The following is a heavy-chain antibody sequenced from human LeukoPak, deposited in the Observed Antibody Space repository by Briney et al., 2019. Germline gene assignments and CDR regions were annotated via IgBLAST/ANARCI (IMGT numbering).Heavy chain of an antibody. V-gene: IGHV3-7*01. CDR2: INYDGSEK. D-gene: IGHD2-8*01. CDR1: GFTFSTYW. Sequence: SGGSLRLSXAASGFTFSTYWMAWVRQAPGKGLEWVANINYDGSEKYYVDSVKGRFTISRDNAKNSLYLQMNSLRDEDTAVYYCARARNIVLMVYAMEYWGQGTLVTVSS. CDR3: ARARNIVLMVYAMEY. J-gene: IGHJ4*02.